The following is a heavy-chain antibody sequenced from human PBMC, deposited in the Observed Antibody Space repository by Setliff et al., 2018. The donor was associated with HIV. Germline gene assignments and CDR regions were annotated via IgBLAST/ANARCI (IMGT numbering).Heavy chain of an antibody. Sequence: SETLSLTCTVSGYSVNSDYLWCWIRQPPGKGLEWIGSVYHSGSTYYNPSLKSRVSMSVDKSKNQFSLKMTSVTAADTALYYCSNWNTTIDEDAWGQGTLVTVSS. CDR3: SNWNTTIDEDA. CDR2: VYHSGST. D-gene: IGHD5-18*01. CDR1: GYSVNSDYL. J-gene: IGHJ5*02. V-gene: IGHV4-38-2*02.